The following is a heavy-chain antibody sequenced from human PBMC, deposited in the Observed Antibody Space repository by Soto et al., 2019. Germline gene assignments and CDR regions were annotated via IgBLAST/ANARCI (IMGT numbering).Heavy chain of an antibody. V-gene: IGHV3-23*01. CDR3: TTRTY. Sequence: GGSLRLSCLGSGFAFSSYGMSWVRQAPGKGLEFIGGSGGSTYYADSVKGRFTISRDNSKNTLYLQMNSLRVEDTAVYYCTTRTYLGQGTQVTVSS. CDR1: GFAFSSYG. J-gene: IGHJ4*02. CDR2: IGGSGGST.